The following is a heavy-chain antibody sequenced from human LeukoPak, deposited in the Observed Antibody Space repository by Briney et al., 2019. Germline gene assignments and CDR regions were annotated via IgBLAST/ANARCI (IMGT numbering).Heavy chain of an antibody. V-gene: IGHV3-48*02. CDR3: AIDSRAIDY. CDR2: ISSSSSTI. D-gene: IGHD2-2*01. J-gene: IGHJ4*02. Sequence: GGSLRLSCAASGFTFSTYAMNWVRQAPGKGLEWVSYISSSSSTIYYADSVRGRFTISRDNAKNSLYLQMDSLRDEDTAVYYCAIDSRAIDYWGQGTLVTVSS. CDR1: GFTFSTYA.